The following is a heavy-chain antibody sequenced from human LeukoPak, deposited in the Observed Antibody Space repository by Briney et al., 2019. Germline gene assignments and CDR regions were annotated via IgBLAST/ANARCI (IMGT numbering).Heavy chain of an antibody. Sequence: GGSLRLSCAASGFTFSSYAMSWVRQAPGKGLEWVSAISGSGYNTYYADSVKGRFTISRDNSKNTLYLQMNSLRAEDTAVYYCAKVVSSWDIYDYWGQGTLVTVSS. J-gene: IGHJ4*02. D-gene: IGHD6-13*01. CDR2: ISGSGYNT. V-gene: IGHV3-23*01. CDR3: AKVVSSWDIYDY. CDR1: GFTFSSYA.